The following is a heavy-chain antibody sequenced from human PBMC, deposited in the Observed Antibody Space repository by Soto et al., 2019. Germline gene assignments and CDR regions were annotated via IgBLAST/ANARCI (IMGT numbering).Heavy chain of an antibody. V-gene: IGHV4-30-4*01. Sequence: SETLSLTCTVSGGAISSGEYYWSWIRQPPGEGLEWIGNIYYSGTTYNNPSLKSRVTISVDTSNNQFSLKLSSVTAADTAVYYCARDGGFCTNGVCPVYYYYGMDVWGQGTTVT. J-gene: IGHJ6*02. CDR2: IYYSGTT. CDR1: GGAISSGEYY. CDR3: ARDGGFCTNGVCPVYYYYGMDV. D-gene: IGHD2-8*01.